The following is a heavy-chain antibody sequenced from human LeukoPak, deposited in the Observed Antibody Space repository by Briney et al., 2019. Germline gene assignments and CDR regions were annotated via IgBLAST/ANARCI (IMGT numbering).Heavy chain of an antibody. D-gene: IGHD3-22*01. Sequence: GRSLRLSCAAPGFTFSSYAMHWVRQAPGKGLEWVALISYDGTNKFYEDSVKGRFTISRDNSKNTLYLQVNSLRAEDTAVYYCARDLTGWGESSGYSDYWGQGTLVTVSS. CDR1: GFTFSSYA. CDR3: ARDLTGWGESSGYSDY. V-gene: IGHV3-30*01. J-gene: IGHJ4*02. CDR2: ISYDGTNK.